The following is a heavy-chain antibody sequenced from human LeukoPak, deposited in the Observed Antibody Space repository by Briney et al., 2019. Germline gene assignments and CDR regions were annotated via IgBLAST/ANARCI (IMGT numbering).Heavy chain of an antibody. CDR3: ARDVPGSIGTTARFDP. J-gene: IGHJ5*02. CDR2: ISTHNGNT. Sequence: ASVKVPCKSSGYTSSNYGISWMRQAPGQGLEWMGWISTHNGNTNYAPKFQGRVTMTTDKSTSTTYMELRSLTSDDTAVYYCARDVPGSIGTTARFDPWGQGTLVAVSS. V-gene: IGHV1-18*01. D-gene: IGHD1-1*01. CDR1: GYTSSNYG.